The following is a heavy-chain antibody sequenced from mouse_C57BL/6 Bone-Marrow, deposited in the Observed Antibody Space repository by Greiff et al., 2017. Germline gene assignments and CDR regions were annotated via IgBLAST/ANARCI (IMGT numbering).Heavy chain of an antibody. J-gene: IGHJ2*01. CDR2: IYPRSGNT. CDR1: GYTFTSYG. V-gene: IGHV1-81*01. Sequence: VKLMESGAELARPGASVKLSCKASGYTFTSYGISWVKQRTGQGLEWIGEIYPRSGNTYYNEQFKGKATLTADKSSSAAYMELRSLEPEDSAVYFCARRVVFDYWGQGTTLTVSS. CDR3: ARRVVFDY. D-gene: IGHD1-1*02.